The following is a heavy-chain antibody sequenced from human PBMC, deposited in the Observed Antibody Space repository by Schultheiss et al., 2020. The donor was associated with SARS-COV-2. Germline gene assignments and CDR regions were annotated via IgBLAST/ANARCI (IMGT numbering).Heavy chain of an antibody. D-gene: IGHD1-26*01. Sequence: GSLRLSCAGSGFTFNTYSLTWVRQAPGKGLEWIGSIYYSGSTYYNPSLKSRVTISVDTSKNLFSLKLSSVTAADTAVYYCAREGIVGATSAFDIWGQGTMVTVSS. J-gene: IGHJ3*02. V-gene: IGHV4-59*12. CDR2: IYYSGST. CDR3: AREGIVGATSAFDI. CDR1: GFTFNTYS.